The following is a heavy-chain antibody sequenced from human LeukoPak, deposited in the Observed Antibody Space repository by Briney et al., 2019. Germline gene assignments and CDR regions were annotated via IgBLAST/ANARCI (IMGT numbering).Heavy chain of an antibody. Sequence: GGSLRLPCAASGFTFISYWMSWVRQATGKGLEWVSSISSSSSYVYYADSVKGRFTISRDNAKNSLYLQMNSLRAEDTAVYYCAELGITMIGGVWGKGTTVTISS. D-gene: IGHD3-10*02. V-gene: IGHV3-21*01. CDR2: ISSSSSYV. J-gene: IGHJ6*04. CDR3: AELGITMIGGV. CDR1: GFTFISYW.